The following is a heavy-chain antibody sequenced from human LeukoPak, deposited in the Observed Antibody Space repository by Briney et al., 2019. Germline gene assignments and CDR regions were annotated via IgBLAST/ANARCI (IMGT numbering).Heavy chain of an antibody. CDR3: ARDRGSSPYYYYYMDV. V-gene: IGHV4-61*02. Sequence: PSETLSLTCTVSGGSISSGSYYWSWIRQPAGKGLEWIGRIYTSGSTNYNPSLKSRVTISVDTSKNQFSLKLSSVTAADTAVYYCARDRGSSPYYYYYMDVWGKGTTVTVSS. D-gene: IGHD6-6*01. CDR2: IYTSGST. J-gene: IGHJ6*03. CDR1: GGSISSGSYY.